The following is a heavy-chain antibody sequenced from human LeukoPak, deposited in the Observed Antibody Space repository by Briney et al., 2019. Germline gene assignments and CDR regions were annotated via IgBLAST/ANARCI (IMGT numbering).Heavy chain of an antibody. CDR3: AKGPEPYSFGPYYFDF. CDR2: IRYDGSKK. D-gene: IGHD5-18*01. Sequence: PGRSLRLSCAASGFTFSSYGMHWVRQAPGKGLEWVTFIRYDGSKKYYADSVKGRFTISRDNSKNTLYLQMNSLRAEDTAVYYCAKGPEPYSFGPYYFDFWGQGTLVTVSS. J-gene: IGHJ4*02. V-gene: IGHV3-30*02. CDR1: GFTFSSYG.